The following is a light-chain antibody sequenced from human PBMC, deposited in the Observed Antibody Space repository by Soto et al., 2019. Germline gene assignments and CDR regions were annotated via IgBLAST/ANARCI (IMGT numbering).Light chain of an antibody. CDR2: DNN. CDR3: GTWDSSLSAGV. V-gene: IGLV1-51*01. CDR1: SSNIENNY. Sequence: QSALTQPPSVSAAPGQKVTISCSGSSSNIENNYVSWYQQLPGTAPKLLIYDNNRRPSGIPDRFSGSKSGTSATLGITGLQTGDEADYYCGTWDSSLSAGVFGGGTKLTVL. J-gene: IGLJ3*02.